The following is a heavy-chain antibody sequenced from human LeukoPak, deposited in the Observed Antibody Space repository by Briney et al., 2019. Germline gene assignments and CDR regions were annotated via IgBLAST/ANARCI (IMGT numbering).Heavy chain of an antibody. Sequence: GGSLRLSCAASGFTFSSHSMNWVRQAPGKGLEWVSYISSSSSIYYADSVKGRFTISRDNAKNSLYLQMNSLRAEDTGVCYCARDSPLAGTAAAAFYIWGQRKMVTVSS. D-gene: IGHD6-19*01. V-gene: IGHV3-48*04. J-gene: IGHJ3*02. CDR1: GFTFSSHS. CDR3: ARDSPLAGTAAAAFYI. CDR2: ISSSSSI.